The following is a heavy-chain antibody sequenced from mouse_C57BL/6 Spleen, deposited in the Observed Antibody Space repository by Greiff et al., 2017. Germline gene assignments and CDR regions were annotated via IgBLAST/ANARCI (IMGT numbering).Heavy chain of an antibody. Sequence: EVKLVESGGGLVKPGGSLKLSCAASGFTFSDYGMHWVRQAPEKGLEWVAYISSGSSTIYYADTVKGRFTISRDNAKNTLFLQMTSLRSEDTAMYYCARGNYYGRNYFDYWGQDTTLTVSS. CDR2: ISSGSSTI. D-gene: IGHD1-1*01. J-gene: IGHJ2*01. V-gene: IGHV5-17*01. CDR1: GFTFSDYG. CDR3: ARGNYYGRNYFDY.